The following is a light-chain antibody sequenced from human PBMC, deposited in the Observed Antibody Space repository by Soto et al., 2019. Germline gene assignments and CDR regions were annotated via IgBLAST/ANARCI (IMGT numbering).Light chain of an antibody. J-gene: IGKJ5*01. Sequence: EIVMTQSPATLSVSPVETATLSCKTSQSVDSLLAWYQQKPGQAPRLLIYRASTRTTGIPARFSGSGSGTEFTLTINSLQSEDFAVYYCQQYNNWPITFGQGTRLEIK. CDR1: QSVDSL. V-gene: IGKV3-15*01. CDR3: QQYNNWPIT. CDR2: RAS.